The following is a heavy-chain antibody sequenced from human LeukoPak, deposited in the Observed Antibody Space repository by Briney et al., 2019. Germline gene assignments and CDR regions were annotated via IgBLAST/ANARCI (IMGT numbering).Heavy chain of an antibody. CDR1: GWTFSSYA. V-gene: IGHV1-69*05. CDR3: AREGSPRIAAAFAEYFQH. J-gene: IGHJ1*01. Sequence: ASVKVSCKASGWTFSSYAISWVRQAPGQGLEWMGRIIPIFGTANYAQKFQGRVTITTDESTSTAYMELSSLRSEDTAVYYCAREGSPRIAAAFAEYFQHWGQGTLVTVSS. D-gene: IGHD6-13*01. CDR2: IIPIFGTA.